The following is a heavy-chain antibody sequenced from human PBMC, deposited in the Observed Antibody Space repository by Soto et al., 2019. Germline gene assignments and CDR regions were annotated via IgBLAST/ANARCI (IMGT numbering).Heavy chain of an antibody. Sequence: QVQLQESGPGMVNPSQTLSLTCTVSGVSISSGGSYWSWSRQHPGKGLEWIGYIYYSGRTYYNPSLKRRVTISVDTSKNQFSLKRSSVTAADTAVYYCARLVEGWGSVDPWGQGTLVTVSS. CDR2: IYYSGRT. D-gene: IGHD2-21*01. CDR3: ARLVEGWGSVDP. V-gene: IGHV4-31*03. CDR1: GVSISSGGSY. J-gene: IGHJ5*02.